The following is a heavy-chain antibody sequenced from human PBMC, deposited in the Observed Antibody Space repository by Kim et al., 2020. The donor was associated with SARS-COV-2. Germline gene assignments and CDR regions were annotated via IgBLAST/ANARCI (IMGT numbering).Heavy chain of an antibody. J-gene: IGHJ6*02. V-gene: IGHV3-11*01. CDR3: ARDGVVTADYDYYGLDV. Sequence: DSVKGRVTISRDRGKNSVYLQMNRLRAEDTAVYYCARDGVVTADYDYYGLDVWGQGTTVTVSS. D-gene: IGHD2-21*02.